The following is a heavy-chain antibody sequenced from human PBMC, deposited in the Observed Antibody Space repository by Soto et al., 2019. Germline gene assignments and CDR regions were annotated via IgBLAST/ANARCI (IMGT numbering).Heavy chain of an antibody. V-gene: IGHV3-30*18. CDR3: AKETIQVGGPNYFDY. J-gene: IGHJ4*02. D-gene: IGHD1-1*01. Sequence: VQLVESGGGVVQPGRSLRLLCEASGFPFSRYGMHWVRQAPGIGLEWVAVISWDGLAQYYGDSVRGRFTISRDNSQSTLYLQMNSLRTEDTAIYYCAKETIQVGGPNYFDYWGQGVLVTVSS. CDR1: GFPFSRYG. CDR2: ISWDGLAQ.